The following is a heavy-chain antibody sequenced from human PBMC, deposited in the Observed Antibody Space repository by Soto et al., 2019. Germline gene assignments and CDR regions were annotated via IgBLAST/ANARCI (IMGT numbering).Heavy chain of an antibody. CDR1: GFTFSSYG. CDR2: ISYDGSNK. CDR3: AKEESRKRGIAVAGSLYYYYGMDV. J-gene: IGHJ6*02. D-gene: IGHD6-19*01. V-gene: IGHV3-30*18. Sequence: QVQLVESGGGVVQPGRSLRLSCAASGFTFSSYGMHWVRQAPGKGLEWVAVISYDGSNKYYADSVKGRFTISRDNSKNTLYLQMNSLRAEDTAVYYCAKEESRKRGIAVAGSLYYYYGMDVWGQGTTVTVSS.